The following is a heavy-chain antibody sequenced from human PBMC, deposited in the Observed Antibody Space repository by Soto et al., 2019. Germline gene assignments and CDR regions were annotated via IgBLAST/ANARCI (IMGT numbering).Heavy chain of an antibody. J-gene: IGHJ6*02. CDR2: IIPILGIA. CDR3: ARDGDPMNYYGSGSHEGDYYYYGMDV. Sequence: QVQLVQSGAEVKKPGSSVKVSCKASGGTFSSYTISWVRQAPGQGLEWMGRIIPILGIANYAQKFQGRVTITADKSTSTAYMELSSLRSEDTAVYYCARDGDPMNYYGSGSHEGDYYYYGMDVWGQGTTVTVSS. CDR1: GGTFSSYT. D-gene: IGHD3-10*01. V-gene: IGHV1-69*08.